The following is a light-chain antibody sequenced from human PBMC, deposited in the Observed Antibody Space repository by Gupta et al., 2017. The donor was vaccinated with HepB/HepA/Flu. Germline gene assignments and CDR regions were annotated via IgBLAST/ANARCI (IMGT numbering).Light chain of an antibody. CDR2: YND. J-gene: IGLJ2*01. CDR3: AAWDESLNGVV. CDR1: SSNVGSKN. V-gene: IGLV1-44*01. Sequence: QSVLTQSPSLSGTPGQRVTISCSGSSSNVGSKNVNWYQQLPGRAPKLLIYYNDERPSGVPARFSGSKSDPSASLALSDLQSEDEADYYCAAWDESLNGVVFGGGTKLTVL.